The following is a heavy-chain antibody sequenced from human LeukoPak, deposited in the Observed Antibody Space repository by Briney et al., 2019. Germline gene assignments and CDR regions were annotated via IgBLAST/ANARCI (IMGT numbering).Heavy chain of an antibody. V-gene: IGHV3-30*02. CDR1: GFTFSNYG. CDR3: AKEAGDGYNIDY. CDR2: VEFDGNNE. D-gene: IGHD5-24*01. J-gene: IGHJ4*02. Sequence: GGTLRLSCAASGFTFSNYGMSWVRQAPGKGLEWVAVVEFDGNNEYYADSMKGRFTISRDNSKNMVYLQMSSLRPEDTALYHCAKEAGDGYNIDYWGQGTPVTVSS.